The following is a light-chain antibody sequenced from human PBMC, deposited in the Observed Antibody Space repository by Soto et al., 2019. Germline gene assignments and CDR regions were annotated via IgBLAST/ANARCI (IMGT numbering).Light chain of an antibody. CDR1: SSNIGAGYD. CDR3: QSYASGQSVEV. Sequence: QSVLTQPPSVSGAPGQRVTISCTGSSSNIGAGYDVHWYQQLPGTAPKLLIYGNSNRPSGVPDRFSGSKSGTSASLAITGLQAEDEADFYCQSYASGQSVEVFGGGTKLTVL. J-gene: IGLJ2*01. V-gene: IGLV1-40*01. CDR2: GNS.